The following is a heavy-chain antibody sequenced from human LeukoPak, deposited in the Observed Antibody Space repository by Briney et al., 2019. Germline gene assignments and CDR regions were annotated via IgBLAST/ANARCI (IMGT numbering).Heavy chain of an antibody. Sequence: PSETLSLTCAVYGGSFSGYYWSWIRQPPGKGLEWIGEINHSGSTNYNPSLKSRVTISVDTSKNQFSLKLSSVTAADTAVYYCARLGDYWGQGTLATVSS. CDR2: INHSGST. CDR3: ARLGDY. CDR1: GGSFSGYY. J-gene: IGHJ4*02. V-gene: IGHV4-34*01.